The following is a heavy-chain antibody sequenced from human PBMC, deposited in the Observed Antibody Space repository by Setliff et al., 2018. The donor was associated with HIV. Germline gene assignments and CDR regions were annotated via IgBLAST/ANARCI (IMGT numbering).Heavy chain of an antibody. Sequence: ASETLSLTCNVSGGAFNGYYWSWIRQSPGKGLEWIGEINHSGGTNYNPSLKSRVTISRDTSKNQFSLKLTSLTAADTAVYYCARVAAAPGGDYWGQGTPVTVSS. CDR2: INHSGGT. CDR1: GGAFNGYY. V-gene: IGHV4-34*01. D-gene: IGHD3-10*01. CDR3: ARVAAAPGGDY. J-gene: IGHJ4*02.